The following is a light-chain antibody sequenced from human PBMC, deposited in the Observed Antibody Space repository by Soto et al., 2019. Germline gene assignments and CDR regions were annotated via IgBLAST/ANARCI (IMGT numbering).Light chain of an antibody. V-gene: IGKV3-20*01. J-gene: IGKJ1*01. CDR1: QSVSNSY. Sequence: EIVLPQSPGTLSLSPGERATLSCRASQSVSNSYLAWYQQKPGQAPRLLIYGASNRATGIPDRFSGSGSGTDFTLTISRLEPEDFAVYYCQQYGSSGTFGQGTKVDIK. CDR3: QQYGSSGT. CDR2: GAS.